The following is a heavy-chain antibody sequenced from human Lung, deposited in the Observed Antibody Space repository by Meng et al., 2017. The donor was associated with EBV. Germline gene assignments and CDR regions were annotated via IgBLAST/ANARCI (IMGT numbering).Heavy chain of an antibody. V-gene: IGHV4-4*02. J-gene: IGHJ4*02. CDR2: VYHRGDT. D-gene: IGHD1-1*01. Sequence: QVQPQEWGPGLVKPSGTLSLTCTVSGDSISSDIWWSWVRQPPGKGLEWIGEVYHRGDTNYNPSLKSRVVISVDRSKNQFSLNLSSVTAADTAVYYCGRDQGRQLINHWGQGTLVTVSS. CDR3: GRDQGRQLINH. CDR1: GDSISSDIW.